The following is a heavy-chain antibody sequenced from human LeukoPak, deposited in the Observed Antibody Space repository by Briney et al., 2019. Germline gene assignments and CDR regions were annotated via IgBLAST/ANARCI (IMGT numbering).Heavy chain of an antibody. Sequence: GSSVKVSCKASGGTFSSYAISWVRQAPGQGLEWMGGIIPIFGTANYAQKFQGRVTITADESTSTAYMELSSLRSEDTAVYYCARVKIVVVPAAVQYYFDYWGQGTLVTVSS. J-gene: IGHJ4*02. CDR3: ARVKIVVVPAAVQYYFDY. D-gene: IGHD2-2*02. V-gene: IGHV1-69*01. CDR2: IIPIFGTA. CDR1: GGTFSSYA.